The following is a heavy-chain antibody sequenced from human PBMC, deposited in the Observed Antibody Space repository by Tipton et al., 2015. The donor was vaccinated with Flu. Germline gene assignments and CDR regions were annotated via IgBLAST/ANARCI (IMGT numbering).Heavy chain of an antibody. CDR2: ISHSGRT. CDR3: ARSTYHYGSGSSDY. CDR1: DYSISSGYY. V-gene: IGHV4-38-2*01. D-gene: IGHD3-10*01. J-gene: IGHJ4*02. Sequence: TLSLTCAVSDYSISSGYYWGWIRQPPGKGLEWIGCISHSGRTYYNPSLKSRVTISVDTAKNQFSQRLSSVTAADTAMYYCARSTYHYGSGSSDYWGQGTLVAVSS.